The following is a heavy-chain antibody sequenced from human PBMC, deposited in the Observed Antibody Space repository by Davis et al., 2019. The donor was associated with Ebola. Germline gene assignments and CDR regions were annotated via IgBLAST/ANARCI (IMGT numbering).Heavy chain of an antibody. CDR3: ARDRRSGPAFDI. J-gene: IGHJ3*02. CDR2: IKQDGSEK. D-gene: IGHD2-8*02. Sequence: GGSLRLSCAASGFTFSGYWMHWVRQAPGKGLEWVANIKQDGSEKYYVDSVKGRFTISRDNAKNSLYLQMNSLRAEDTAVYYCARDRRSGPAFDIWGQGTMVTVSS. V-gene: IGHV3-7*03. CDR1: GFTFSGYW.